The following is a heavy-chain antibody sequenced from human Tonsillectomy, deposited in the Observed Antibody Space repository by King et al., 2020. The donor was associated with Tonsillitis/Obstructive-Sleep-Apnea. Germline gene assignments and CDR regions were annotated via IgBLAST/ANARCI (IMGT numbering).Heavy chain of an antibody. CDR1: GFTFSSYW. V-gene: IGHV3-7*04. CDR2: IKQDGGEK. CDR3: ARDKSRQKPLDSFDI. Sequence: VQLVESGGGLVQPGGSLRLSCAASGFTFSSYWMSWVRQAPGKGLEWVANIKQDGGEKYYVDSVKGRFTISRDNAKNSLYLQMNSLRAEDTAVYYCARDKSRQKPLDSFDIWGQGTMVTVSS. J-gene: IGHJ3*02.